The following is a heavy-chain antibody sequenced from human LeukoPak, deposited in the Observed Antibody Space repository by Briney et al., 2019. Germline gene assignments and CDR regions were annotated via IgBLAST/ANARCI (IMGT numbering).Heavy chain of an antibody. J-gene: IGHJ4*02. CDR2: ISSSGSTI. D-gene: IGHD3-9*01. V-gene: IGHV3-11*04. Sequence: GGSLRLSCAASGFTFSDYYMSWIRQAPGKGLEWVSYISSSGSTIYYADSVKGRFTISRDNSKNTLYLQMNSLRAEDTAVYYCAKTVTKGYYKAPFDYWGQGTLVTVSS. CDR1: GFTFSDYY. CDR3: AKTVTKGYYKAPFDY.